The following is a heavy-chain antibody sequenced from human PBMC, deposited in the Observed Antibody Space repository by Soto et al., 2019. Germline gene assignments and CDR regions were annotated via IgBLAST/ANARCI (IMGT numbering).Heavy chain of an antibody. Sequence: QVQLMQSGAEVKKPGASVKVSCKASGDTFTDYYIHWVRQAPGQGLEWMGTVNPSGGHTTYAQHFLGRVTMTRDTSTSTLYMELTSLKSDGTAIYYCARGGHVVVVTAALDYWGQGTLVTVSS. D-gene: IGHD2-21*02. V-gene: IGHV1-46*01. J-gene: IGHJ4*02. CDR3: ARGGHVVVVTAALDY. CDR2: VNPSGGHT. CDR1: GDTFTDYY.